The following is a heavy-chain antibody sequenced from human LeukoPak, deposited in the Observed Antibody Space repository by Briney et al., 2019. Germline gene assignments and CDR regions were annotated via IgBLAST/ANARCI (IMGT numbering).Heavy chain of an antibody. CDR2: ISSNSPTM. V-gene: IGHV3-48*04. D-gene: IGHD3-10*01. J-gene: IGHJ4*02. Sequence: GGSLRLSCAASGFTFSTYSMNWVRQAPGKGLEWLSSISSNSPTMYYANSVKGRFTISRDNAKNSLYLQMNSLRAEDTAVYYCARDSGAYYYGSGSYSLFDYWGQGTLVTVSS. CDR1: GFTFSTYS. CDR3: ARDSGAYYYGSGSYSLFDY.